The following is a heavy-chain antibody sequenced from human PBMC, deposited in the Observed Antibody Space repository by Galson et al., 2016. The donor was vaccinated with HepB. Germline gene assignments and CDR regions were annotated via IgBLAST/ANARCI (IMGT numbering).Heavy chain of an antibody. CDR3: ARDLPDDSVEYFDVFDL. CDR1: GFIVSSHY. J-gene: IGHJ3*01. D-gene: IGHD4-17*01. CDR2: IYSCGAT. V-gene: IGHV3-53*01. Sequence: SLRLSCAGSGFIVSSHYMNWVRQPPGGGLEWVAIIYSCGATYYADSVKGRFTISRDNPKNSVYLQMSNLGAEDTAVYYCARDLPDDSVEYFDVFDLWGQGTMVTVSS.